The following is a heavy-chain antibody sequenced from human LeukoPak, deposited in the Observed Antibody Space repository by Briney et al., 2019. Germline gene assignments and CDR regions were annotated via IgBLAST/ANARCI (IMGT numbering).Heavy chain of an antibody. V-gene: IGHV3-7*01. Sequence: GGSLRLSCAASGFTFSSYWMSWVRQAPGKGLEWVANIKQDGSEKYYVDSVKGRFTISRDNAKNSLYLQMNSLRAEDTAVYYCARDSVVVVPAAMEVYYYYYMDVWGKGTTVTISS. D-gene: IGHD2-2*01. CDR3: ARDSVVVVPAAMEVYYYYYMDV. CDR1: GFTFSSYW. J-gene: IGHJ6*03. CDR2: IKQDGSEK.